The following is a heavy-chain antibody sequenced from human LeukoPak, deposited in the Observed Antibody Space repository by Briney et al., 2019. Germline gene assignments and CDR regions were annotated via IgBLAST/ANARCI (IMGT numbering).Heavy chain of an antibody. D-gene: IGHD3-10*01. Sequence: PGGSLRLSCAASGFTFSSYGMHWVRQAPGKGLEWVAFIRYDGSNKYYADSVKGRFTISRDNSKNTLYLQMNSLRAEDTAVYYCARGTGEYYYGSGSYYDYWGQGTLVTVSS. V-gene: IGHV3-30*02. J-gene: IGHJ4*02. CDR2: IRYDGSNK. CDR3: ARGTGEYYYGSGSYYDY. CDR1: GFTFSSYG.